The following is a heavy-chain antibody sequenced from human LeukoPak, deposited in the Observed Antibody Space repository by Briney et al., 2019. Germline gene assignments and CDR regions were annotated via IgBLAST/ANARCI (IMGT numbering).Heavy chain of an antibody. CDR3: AKERPYYYGSGRSTQGVDP. Sequence: PGGSLRLSCAASGFTFSSYEMNWVRQAPGKGLEWVSYISSSGSTIYYADSVKGRFTISRDNSKNTLYLQMNSLRAEDTAVYYCAKERPYYYGSGRSTQGVDPWGQGTLVTVSS. D-gene: IGHD3-10*01. CDR2: ISSSGSTI. V-gene: IGHV3-48*03. J-gene: IGHJ5*02. CDR1: GFTFSSYE.